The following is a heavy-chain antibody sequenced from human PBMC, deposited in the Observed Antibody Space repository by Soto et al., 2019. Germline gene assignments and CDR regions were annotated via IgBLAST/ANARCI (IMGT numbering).Heavy chain of an antibody. CDR1: GFTFSSYA. V-gene: IGHV3-23*01. D-gene: IGHD2-15*01. CDR2: ISGSGGST. Sequence: EVQLLESGGGLVQPGGSLRLSCAASGFTFSSYAMSWVRQAPGKGLEWVSAISGSGGSTYYADSVKGRFTISRDNSKNTLYLQMNSLRADDTAVYYCAKVDSAIPNYFDYWGQGTLVTVSS. J-gene: IGHJ4*02. CDR3: AKVDSAIPNYFDY.